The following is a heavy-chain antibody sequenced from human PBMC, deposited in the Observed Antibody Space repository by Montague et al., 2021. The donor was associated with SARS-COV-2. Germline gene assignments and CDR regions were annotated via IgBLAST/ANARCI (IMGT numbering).Heavy chain of an antibody. D-gene: IGHD4-17*01. Sequence: SLRLSCAASGFTSSSFNMNWVRQAPGKGLEWVSFISTSSSNIYYADSVRGRFTISRDKAKNSLYLQMNSLRDEDTAVYYCARERGDYGADGGFDFWGQGTLVTVSS. CDR3: ARERGDYGADGGFDF. J-gene: IGHJ4*02. CDR2: ISTSSSNI. V-gene: IGHV3-48*02. CDR1: GFTSSSFN.